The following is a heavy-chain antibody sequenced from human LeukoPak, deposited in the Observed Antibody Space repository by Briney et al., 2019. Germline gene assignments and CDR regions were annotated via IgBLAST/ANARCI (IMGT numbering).Heavy chain of an antibody. CDR3: AKGTAAVDY. J-gene: IGHJ4*02. Sequence: GGSLRLSCAASGFTFSTSAMSWVRQAPGKGLEWVSSISGSGGGTYYADSVKGRFTISRDNSRKTLYPQMNSLRVEDTAVYYCAKGTAAVDYWGQGTLVTVSS. D-gene: IGHD6-13*01. V-gene: IGHV3-23*01. CDR2: ISGSGGGT. CDR1: GFTFSTSA.